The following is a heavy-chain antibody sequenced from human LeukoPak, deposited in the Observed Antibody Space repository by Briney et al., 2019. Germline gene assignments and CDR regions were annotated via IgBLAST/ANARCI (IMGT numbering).Heavy chain of an antibody. CDR3: ANTGYSSGWYEY. D-gene: IGHD6-19*01. CDR1: GFTFSDA. V-gene: IGHV3-23*01. J-gene: IGHJ4*02. Sequence: GGSLRLSCAASGFTFSDAWMNWVRQAPGKGLEWVSAISGSGGSTYYADSVKGRFTISRDNSKNTLYLQMNSLRAEDTAVYYCANTGYSSGWYEYWGQGTLVTVSS. CDR2: ISGSGGST.